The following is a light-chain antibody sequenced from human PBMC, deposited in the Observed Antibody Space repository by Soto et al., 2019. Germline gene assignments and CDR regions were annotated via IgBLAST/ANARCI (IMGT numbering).Light chain of an antibody. Sequence: IVMTQSPSTLSVSPGERSTLSCRASQSVSSNLAWYQQKPGQAPRLLIYGASTRATGIPARFSGSGSGTEFTLTISSLKSEDFAVYYCQQYNNWPRTFGQGTTGDIK. J-gene: IGKJ1*01. CDR1: QSVSSN. CDR3: QQYNNWPRT. CDR2: GAS. V-gene: IGKV3-15*01.